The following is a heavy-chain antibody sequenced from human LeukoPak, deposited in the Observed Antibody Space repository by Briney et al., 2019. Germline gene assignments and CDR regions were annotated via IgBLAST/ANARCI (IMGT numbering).Heavy chain of an antibody. CDR2: VYYIGST. J-gene: IGHJ4*02. D-gene: IGHD1-26*01. Sequence: SETLSLTCTVSGGSLSNYHWTWIRQPPGKGLEWIGYVYYIGSTNYNPSLRSRVTISMDTSKNQFSLKLSSVTAADTAVYYCARDRERYYFDYWGQGTLVTVSS. CDR3: ARDRERYYFDY. CDR1: GGSLSNYH. V-gene: IGHV4-59*12.